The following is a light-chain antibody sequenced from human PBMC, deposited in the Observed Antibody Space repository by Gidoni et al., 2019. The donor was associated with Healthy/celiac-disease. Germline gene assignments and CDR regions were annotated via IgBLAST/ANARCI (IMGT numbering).Light chain of an antibody. CDR1: QSISSY. V-gene: IGKV1-39*01. CDR3: QQSYSTLPIT. J-gene: IGKJ5*01. CDR2: AAS. Sequence: GDRVTITCRASQSISSYLTWYQQKPGNAPKLLIYAASSLQSGVPSRFSGSGSGTDFTLTISSLQPEDFATYYCQQSYSTLPITFGQGTRLEIK.